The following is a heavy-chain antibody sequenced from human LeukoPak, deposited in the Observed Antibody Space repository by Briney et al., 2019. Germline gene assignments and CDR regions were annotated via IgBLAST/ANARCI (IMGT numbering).Heavy chain of an antibody. CDR1: GGSISSGTYS. J-gene: IGHJ4*02. CDR3: ARGYSDYPYFFDS. Sequence: SETLSLTCAVSGGSISSGTYSWNWIRQPPGNGLEWVGYIVHTGSTYYSPSLKSRFTISVDTSKTQFTLKLSSVTAADTAMYYCARGYSDYPYFFDSWGQGALVTVSS. CDR2: IVHTGST. V-gene: IGHV4-30-2*01. D-gene: IGHD5-12*01.